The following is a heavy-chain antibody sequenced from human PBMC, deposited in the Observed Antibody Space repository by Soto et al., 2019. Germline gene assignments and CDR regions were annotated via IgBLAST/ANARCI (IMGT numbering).Heavy chain of an antibody. D-gene: IGHD6-13*01. CDR3: ARCLIAAAGATAYYYGMDV. V-gene: IGHV4-31*03. CDR1: GGSISSGGYY. Sequence: SETLSLTCTVSGGSISSGGYYWSWIRQHPGKGLEWIGYIYYSGSTYYNPSLKSRVTISVDTSKNQFSLKLSSVTAADTAVYYCARCLIAAAGATAYYYGMDVWGQGTTVTVSS. J-gene: IGHJ6*02. CDR2: IYYSGST.